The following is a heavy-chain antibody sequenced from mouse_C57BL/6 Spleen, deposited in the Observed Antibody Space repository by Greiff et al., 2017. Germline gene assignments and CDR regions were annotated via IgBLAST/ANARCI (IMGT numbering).Heavy chain of an antibody. V-gene: IGHV3-6*01. D-gene: IGHD2-1*01. Sequence: ESGPGLVKPSQSLSLTCSVTGYSITSGYYWNWIRQFPGNKLEWMGYISYDGSNNYNPSLKNRISITRDTSKNQFFLKLNSVTTEDTATYYCARVGNYVSFDYWGQGTTLTVSS. J-gene: IGHJ2*01. CDR3: ARVGNYVSFDY. CDR2: ISYDGSN. CDR1: GYSITSGYY.